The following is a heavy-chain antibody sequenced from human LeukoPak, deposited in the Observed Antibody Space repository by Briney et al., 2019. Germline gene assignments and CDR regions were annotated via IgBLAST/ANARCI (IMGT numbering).Heavy chain of an antibody. D-gene: IGHD3-3*01. CDR3: ARREHDFWSGYYLY. CDR1: GYTFTSYG. Sequence: GASVKVSCKASGYTFTSYGISWMRQAPGQGLEWMGWISAYNGNTNYAQKLQGRVTMTTDTSTSTAYMELRSLRSDDTAVYYCARREHDFWSGYYLYWGQGTLVTVSS. J-gene: IGHJ4*02. CDR2: ISAYNGNT. V-gene: IGHV1-18*01.